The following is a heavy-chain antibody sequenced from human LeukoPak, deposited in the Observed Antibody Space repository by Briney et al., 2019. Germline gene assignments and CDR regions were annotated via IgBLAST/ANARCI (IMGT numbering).Heavy chain of an antibody. CDR1: GFTVSSNY. CDR2: IYYSGST. J-gene: IGHJ4*02. Sequence: GSLRLSCAASGFTVSSNYMSWVRQPPGKGLEWIGSIYYSGSTYYNPSLKSRVTISVDTSKNQFSLKLSSVTAADTAVYYCVNRDGSGSSYYFDYWGQGTLVTVSS. D-gene: IGHD3-10*01. V-gene: IGHV4-59*05. CDR3: VNRDGSGSSYYFDY.